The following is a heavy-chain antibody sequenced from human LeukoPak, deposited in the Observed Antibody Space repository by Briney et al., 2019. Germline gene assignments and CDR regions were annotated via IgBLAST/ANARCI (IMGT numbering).Heavy chain of an antibody. CDR1: GFTFSSYW. CDR3: ARVSGSSWYGAFDI. J-gene: IGHJ3*02. CDR2: IKQDGSEK. V-gene: IGHV3-7*01. Sequence: GGSLRLSCAASGFTFSSYWMSWVRQAPGKGLEWVANIKQDGSEKYYVDSVKGRFTISRDNAKNSLYLQLNSLRAEDTAVYYCARVSGSSWYGAFDIWGQGTMVTVSS. D-gene: IGHD6-13*01.